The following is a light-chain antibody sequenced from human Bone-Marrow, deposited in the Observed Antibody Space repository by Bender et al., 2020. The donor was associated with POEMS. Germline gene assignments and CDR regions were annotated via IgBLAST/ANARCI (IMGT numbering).Light chain of an antibody. CDR2: DVN. Sequence: QSALTQPASVSGSPGQSITISCTGTSNDLGSYNLVSWYQQYPGKAPKLIIYDVNERPSGISTRFSASKSGNTASLTISGLQAEDEADYYCSSYSVITTVVFGGGTKLTVL. CDR3: SSYSVITTVV. CDR1: SNDLGSYNL. J-gene: IGLJ2*01. V-gene: IGLV2-23*02.